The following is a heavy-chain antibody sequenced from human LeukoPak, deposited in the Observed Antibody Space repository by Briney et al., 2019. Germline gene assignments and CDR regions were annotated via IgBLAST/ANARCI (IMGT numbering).Heavy chain of an antibody. V-gene: IGHV3-74*01. Sequence: GGSLRLSCTASGFSFSGHWMHWARQLPGKGLVWVSRISPTGSTTSYADSVKGRFTVSRDNAKNSLYQQMNSLRAEDTAVYYCARGVVKFGVDYWGQGTLVTVSS. J-gene: IGHJ4*02. CDR2: ISPTGSTT. D-gene: IGHD3-10*01. CDR3: ARGVVKFGVDY. CDR1: GFSFSGHW.